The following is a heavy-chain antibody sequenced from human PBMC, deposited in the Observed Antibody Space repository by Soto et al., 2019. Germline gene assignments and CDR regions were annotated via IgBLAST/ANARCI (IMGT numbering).Heavy chain of an antibody. CDR2: IYYSGST. CDR3: ARSDGLY. Sequence: SETLSLTCTVSGGYISSYYWSWIRQPPGKGLEWIGYIYYSGSTNYNPSLKSRVTISVDTSKNQFSLKLSSVTAADTAVYYCARSDGLYWGQGTRVTVS. J-gene: IGHJ4*02. V-gene: IGHV4-59*01. CDR1: GGYISSYY.